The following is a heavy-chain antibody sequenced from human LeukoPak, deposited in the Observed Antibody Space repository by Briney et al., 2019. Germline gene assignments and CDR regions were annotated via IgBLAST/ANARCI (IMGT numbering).Heavy chain of an antibody. V-gene: IGHV4-34*01. Sequence: PGESLRLSCAASGFTFSSYWMSWIRQPPGKGLEWIGEINHSGSTNYNPSLKSRVTISVDTSKNQFSLKLSSVTAADTAVYYCARGSRSYGGYMDVWGKGTTVTVSS. CDR2: INHSGST. CDR1: GFTFSSYW. CDR3: ARGSRSYGGYMDV. J-gene: IGHJ6*03. D-gene: IGHD5-18*01.